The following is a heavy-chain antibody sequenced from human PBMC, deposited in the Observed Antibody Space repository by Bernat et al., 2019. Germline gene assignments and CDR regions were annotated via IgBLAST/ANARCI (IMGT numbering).Heavy chain of an antibody. CDR1: GGPVSSGSYY. D-gene: IGHD2-15*01. J-gene: IGHJ4*02. Sequence: QVQLKESGPGLVKPSEPLSLTCTVSGGPVSSGSYYWSWIRQPPGKGLEWIGYIYYSGSTNYNPSLKSRVTISVDTSKNQFSLKLSSVTAADTAVYYCARVVVAANFDYWGQGTLVTVSS. V-gene: IGHV4-61*01. CDR2: IYYSGST. CDR3: ARVVVAANFDY.